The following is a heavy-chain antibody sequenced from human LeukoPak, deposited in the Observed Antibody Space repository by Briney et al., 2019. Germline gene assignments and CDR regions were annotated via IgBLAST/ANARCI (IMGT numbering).Heavy chain of an antibody. CDR3: ARDPHCSSTSCFFDY. D-gene: IGHD2-2*01. CDR2: TSSSSSYI. CDR1: GFTFSSYS. V-gene: IGHV3-21*01. J-gene: IGHJ4*02. Sequence: GGSLRLSCAASGFTFSSYSMNWVRQAPGKGLEWVSSTSSSSSYIYYADSVKGRFTISRDNAKNSLYLQMNSLRAEDTAVYYCARDPHCSSTSCFFDYWGQGTLVTVSS.